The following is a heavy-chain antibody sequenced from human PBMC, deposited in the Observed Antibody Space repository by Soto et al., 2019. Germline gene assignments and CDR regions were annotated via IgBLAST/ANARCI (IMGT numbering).Heavy chain of an antibody. V-gene: IGHV3-74*01. J-gene: IGHJ6*02. CDR1: GFTFSSYW. Sequence: GGSLRLSCAASGFTFSSYWMHWVRQAPGKGLVWVSRINSDGSSTSYADSVKGRFTISRDNAKNTLYLQMNSLRDEDTAVYYCASIFELGRTYYYGMDVWGQGTTVTVSS. CDR3: ASIFELGRTYYYGMDV. D-gene: IGHD1-26*01. CDR2: INSDGSST.